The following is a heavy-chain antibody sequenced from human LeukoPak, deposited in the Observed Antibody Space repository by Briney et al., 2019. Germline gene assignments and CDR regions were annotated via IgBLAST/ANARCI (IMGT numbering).Heavy chain of an antibody. CDR3: AKPRLGYCSGGSCYSLHY. CDR2: ISFDGSNK. CDR1: GFTFSSHA. Sequence: GGSLRLSCAASGFTFSSHAMHWVRQAPGKGLEWVAVISFDGSNKYYADSVKGRFTISRDNSRNTLYLQMNSLRTDDTAVYYCAKPRLGYCSGGSCYSLHYWGQGTLVTVSS. J-gene: IGHJ4*02. D-gene: IGHD2-15*01. V-gene: IGHV3-30*04.